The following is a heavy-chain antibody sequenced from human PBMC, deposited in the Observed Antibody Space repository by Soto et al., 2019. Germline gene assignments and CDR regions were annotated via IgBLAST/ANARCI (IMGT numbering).Heavy chain of an antibody. J-gene: IGHJ4*01. V-gene: IGHV3-30*18. Sequence: PGGSLRLSCAASGFTFSSYGMQWVRQAPGKGLEWVAVISYEGRIQYYADSVRGRFTISRDNSKDTLYLQMNSLRPEDTSVYYCAKEGTPKRSYYFDFWGRGTLVTVSS. CDR2: ISYEGRIQ. D-gene: IGHD2-15*01. CDR3: AKEGTPKRSYYFDF. CDR1: GFTFSSYG.